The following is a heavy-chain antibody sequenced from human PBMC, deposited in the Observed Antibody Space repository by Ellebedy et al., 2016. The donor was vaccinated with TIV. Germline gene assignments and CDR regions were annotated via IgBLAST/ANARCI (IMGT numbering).Heavy chain of an antibody. D-gene: IGHD1-26*01. CDR3: AGGSTLYNWFDP. CDR1: GGSISSYY. J-gene: IGHJ5*02. CDR2: IYYSGST. V-gene: IGHV4-59*08. Sequence: MPSETLSLTCTVSGGSISSYYWSWIRQPPGKGLEWIGYIYYSGSTNYNPSLKSRVTISVDTSKTQFSLKLSSVTAADTAVYYCAGGSTLYNWFDPWGQGTLVTVSS.